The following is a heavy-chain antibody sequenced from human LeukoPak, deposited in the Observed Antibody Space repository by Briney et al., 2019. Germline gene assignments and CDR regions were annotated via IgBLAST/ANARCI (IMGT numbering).Heavy chain of an antibody. Sequence: PSETLSLTCTVSGGSISSGSYYWSWIRQPAGKGLEWIGRIYTSGSTNYNPSLKSRVTISVDTSKNQFSLKLSSVTAADTAVYYCARGSGYSGYGDYWGQGTLVTVSS. CDR2: IYTSGST. D-gene: IGHD5-12*01. J-gene: IGHJ4*02. CDR3: ARGSGYSGYGDY. V-gene: IGHV4-61*02. CDR1: GGSISSGSYY.